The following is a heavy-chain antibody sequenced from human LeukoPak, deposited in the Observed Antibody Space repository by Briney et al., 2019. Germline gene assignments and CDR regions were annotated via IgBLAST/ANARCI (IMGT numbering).Heavy chain of an antibody. D-gene: IGHD2-2*02. V-gene: IGHV1-2*02. Sequence: GASVKVSCKASGYTFTGYYMHWVRQAPGQGLEWMGWINPNSGGTNSAQKFQGRVTMTRDTSISTAYMELSRLTSDGTAVYYCARDRDVYCSSTSCYIFDYWGQGTLVTVSS. CDR2: INPNSGGT. J-gene: IGHJ4*02. CDR3: ARDRDVYCSSTSCYIFDY. CDR1: GYTFTGYY.